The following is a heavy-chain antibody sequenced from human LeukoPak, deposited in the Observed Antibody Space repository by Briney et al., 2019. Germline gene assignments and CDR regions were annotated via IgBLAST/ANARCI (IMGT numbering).Heavy chain of an antibody. J-gene: IGHJ4*02. CDR3: ARRRGYSFLVYLDY. CDR2: IYYSGST. CDR1: GGSISSGGYY. D-gene: IGHD5-18*01. V-gene: IGHV4-31*03. Sequence: SSETLSLTCTVSGGSISSGGYYWSWIRQHPGKGLEWIGYIYYSGSTYYNPSLKSRVTISVDTSKNQFSLKLSSVTAADTAVYYCARRRGYSFLVYLDYWGQGTLVTVSS.